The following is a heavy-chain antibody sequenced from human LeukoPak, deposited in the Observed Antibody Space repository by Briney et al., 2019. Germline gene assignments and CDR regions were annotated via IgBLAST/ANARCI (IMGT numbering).Heavy chain of an antibody. D-gene: IGHD2-2*01. CDR2: IKQDGSEK. J-gene: IGHJ4*02. CDR1: GFTFSSYW. V-gene: IGHV3-7*03. CDR3: AKETVSSTSCFYDY. Sequence: GGSLRLSCAASGFTFSSYWMSWVRQAPGKGLEWVANIKQDGSEKYYVDSVKGRFTISRDNSKNTLYLQMNSLRAEDTAVYYCAKETVSSTSCFYDYWGQGTLVTVSS.